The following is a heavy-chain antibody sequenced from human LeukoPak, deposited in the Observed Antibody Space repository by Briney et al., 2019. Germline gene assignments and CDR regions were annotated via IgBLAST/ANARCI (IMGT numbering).Heavy chain of an antibody. CDR3: AKGGRTGKLIVGASFDY. CDR1: GFTFSSYG. Sequence: GGSLRLSCAASGFTFSSYGMHWVRQAPGKGLEWVAFIRYDGSNKYYADSVKGRFTISRDNSKNTLYLQMNSLRAEDTAVYYCAKGGRTGKLIVGASFDYWGQGTLVTVSS. D-gene: IGHD1-26*01. J-gene: IGHJ4*02. CDR2: IRYDGSNK. V-gene: IGHV3-30*02.